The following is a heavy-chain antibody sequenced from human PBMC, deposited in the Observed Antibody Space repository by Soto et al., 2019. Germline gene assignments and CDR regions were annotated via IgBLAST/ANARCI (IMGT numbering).Heavy chain of an antibody. J-gene: IGHJ4*02. V-gene: IGHV4-34*01. CDR1: GGSFSGYY. CDR3: ARGSIRYLRRGVFDY. CDR2: INHSGST. D-gene: IGHD1-20*01. Sequence: QVQLQQWGAGLLKPSETLSLTCAVSGGSFSGYYWSWIRQPPGKGLEGIGEINHSGSTNYNPSLKSRVTISVDTSKNQFSLKLSSVTAADTAVYYCARGSIRYLRRGVFDYWGQGTLVTVSS.